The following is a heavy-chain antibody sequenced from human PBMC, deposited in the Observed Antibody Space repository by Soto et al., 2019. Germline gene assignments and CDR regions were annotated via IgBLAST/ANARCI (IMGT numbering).Heavy chain of an antibody. Sequence: QLQLQESGPGLVKPSETLSLTCTVSGGSISSSIYYWGWIRQPPGKGLQWVGSVYHSGSTYYNPSLRRRVTISVDTSKNQFSLRLSSMHAADTAVYYCARPVGVEQQLVHDAFDLWGQGTMVAVSS. CDR1: GGSISSSIYY. D-gene: IGHD6-13*01. CDR3: ARPVGVEQQLVHDAFDL. CDR2: VYHSGST. J-gene: IGHJ3*01. V-gene: IGHV4-39*01.